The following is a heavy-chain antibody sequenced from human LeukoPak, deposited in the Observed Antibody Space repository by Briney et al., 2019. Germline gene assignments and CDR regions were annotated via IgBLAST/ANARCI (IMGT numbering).Heavy chain of an antibody. Sequence: GGSLRLSCAASGFTFSDYYMSWIRQAPGKGLEWVSSISSSSSYIYYADSVKGRFTISRDNAKNSLYLQMNSLRAEDTAVYYCARVTSIPTDHPQYCSSTSCYSVLDYWGQGTLVTVSS. CDR2: ISSSSSYI. D-gene: IGHD2-2*02. J-gene: IGHJ4*02. CDR3: ARVTSIPTDHPQYCSSTSCYSVLDY. V-gene: IGHV3-11*06. CDR1: GFTFSDYY.